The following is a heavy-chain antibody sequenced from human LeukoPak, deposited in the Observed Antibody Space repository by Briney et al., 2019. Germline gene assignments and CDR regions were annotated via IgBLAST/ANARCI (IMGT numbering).Heavy chain of an antibody. CDR3: AWGYDSSGYYPLGFDT. CDR1: GGTFSSYA. CDR2: IIPIFGTA. D-gene: IGHD3-22*01. J-gene: IGHJ3*02. V-gene: IGHV1-69*13. Sequence: SVKVSCKASGGTFSSYAISWVRQAPGQGLEWMGGIIPIFGTANYAQKFQGRVTITADESTSTAYMELSSLRSEDTAVYYCAWGYDSSGYYPLGFDTWGQGTMVTVSS.